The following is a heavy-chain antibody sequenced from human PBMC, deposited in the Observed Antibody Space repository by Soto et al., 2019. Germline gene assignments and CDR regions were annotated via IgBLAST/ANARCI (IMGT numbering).Heavy chain of an antibody. V-gene: IGHV3-48*02. CDR3: ARGGSSSENGMDG. J-gene: IGHJ6*02. CDR1: GFTLSTYS. D-gene: IGHD6-6*01. Sequence: EVQLVESGGGLVQPGGSLRLSCAASGFTLSTYSMNWVRQAPGKGLEWVSYISSRSYTIYYVDSVKGRFTISRDNAKNSLYLQMNSRRDEETAVSSRARGGSSSENGMDGWRQGTTVTVSS. CDR2: ISSRSYTI.